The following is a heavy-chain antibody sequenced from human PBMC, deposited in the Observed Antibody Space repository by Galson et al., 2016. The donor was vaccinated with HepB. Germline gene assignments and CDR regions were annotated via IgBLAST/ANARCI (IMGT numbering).Heavy chain of an antibody. CDR2: VYWDSDT. Sequence: PALVKPTQTLTLTCTVSGFSLNTGAVGVGWIRQPPGKALEWLALVYWDSDTRYNQSLRSRLNITKDASKSQVFLTVTDMDPMDTGTYYCAHRRGPAAGTFDNWGQGTVVTVSS. J-gene: IGHJ4*02. D-gene: IGHD6-13*01. CDR3: AHRRGPAAGTFDN. V-gene: IGHV2-5*02. CDR1: GFSLNTGAVG.